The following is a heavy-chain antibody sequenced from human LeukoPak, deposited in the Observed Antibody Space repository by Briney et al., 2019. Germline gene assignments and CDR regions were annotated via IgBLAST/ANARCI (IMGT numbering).Heavy chain of an antibody. D-gene: IGHD2-2*02. J-gene: IGHJ4*02. Sequence: GASVRVSCKATGYTFTDYYMNWVRQAPGQGLEWMGWINTKSGGTNFAQKFQGRVTLTWDTSISTAYMEVSRLTSDDTAVYYCARAYTNSARIDYWGQGTLVTVSS. CDR2: INTKSGGT. CDR1: GYTFTDYY. V-gene: IGHV1-2*02. CDR3: ARAYTNSARIDY.